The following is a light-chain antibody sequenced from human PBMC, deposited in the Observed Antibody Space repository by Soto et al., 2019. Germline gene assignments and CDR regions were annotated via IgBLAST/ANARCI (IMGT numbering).Light chain of an antibody. CDR2: GAS. CDR1: QSVNSY. CDR3: QQRSNWPIT. V-gene: IGKV3-11*01. J-gene: IGKJ5*01. Sequence: EIGLTQSPATLSLSPGERATLSCRASQSVNSYLAWYQQKPGQAPRLLIYGASNRATGIPARFSGSGSGTDFTLTISSLEPEDFAVYYCQQRSNWPITFGQGTRLEIK.